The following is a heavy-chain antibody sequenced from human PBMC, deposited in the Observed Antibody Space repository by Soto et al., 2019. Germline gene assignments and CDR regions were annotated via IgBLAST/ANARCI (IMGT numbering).Heavy chain of an antibody. Sequence: GESLKISCKGSGYSFTSYWISWVRQMPGKGLEWMGRIDPSDSYTNYSPSFQGHVTISADKSIGTAYLQWSSLKASDTAMYYCARQKLTIFGVVIIPHGMDVWGQGTTVTVSS. CDR2: IDPSDSYT. D-gene: IGHD3-3*01. J-gene: IGHJ6*02. CDR1: GYSFTSYW. V-gene: IGHV5-10-1*01. CDR3: ARQKLTIFGVVIIPHGMDV.